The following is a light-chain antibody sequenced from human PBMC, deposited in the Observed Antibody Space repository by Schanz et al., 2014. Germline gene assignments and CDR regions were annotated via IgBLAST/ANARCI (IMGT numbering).Light chain of an antibody. V-gene: IGLV3-1*01. CDR3: QAWDSTSVV. J-gene: IGLJ2*01. CDR1: KLGDKY. CDR2: QDN. Sequence: SYELTQPPSVSVSPGQTASISCSGDKLGDKYVCWYQQKPGQSPVLVIYQDNKRPSGIPERFSGSNAGDTATLTISGTQAMDEADYSCQAWDSTSVVFGGGTKLTVL.